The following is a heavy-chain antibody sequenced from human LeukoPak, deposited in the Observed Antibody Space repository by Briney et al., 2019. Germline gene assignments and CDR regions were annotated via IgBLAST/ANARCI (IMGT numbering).Heavy chain of an antibody. Sequence: SETLSLTCTVSGGSISSSSYYWGWLRQPPGKGLEGIGSIYYSGSTYYNPSLKSRVTISVDTSKNQFSLKLSSVTAADTAVYYCARRYCSSTSCYDAFDIWGQGTMVTVSS. CDR3: ARRYCSSTSCYDAFDI. CDR2: IYYSGST. D-gene: IGHD2-2*01. CDR1: GGSISSSSYY. V-gene: IGHV4-39*01. J-gene: IGHJ3*02.